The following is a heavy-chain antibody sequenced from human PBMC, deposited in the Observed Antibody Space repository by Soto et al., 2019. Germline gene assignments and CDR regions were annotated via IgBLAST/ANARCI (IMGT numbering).Heavy chain of an antibody. J-gene: IGHJ6*02. V-gene: IGHV1-46*01. Sequence: ASVKVSCKASGYTFTSYDMHWVRQAPGQGIEWMGIINPSGGSTSYAQKFQGRVTMTRDTSTSTVYMELSSLRSEDTAVYYCARGWGIAAAGAYYYGMYVWGQGTSVTVSS. CDR1: GYTFTSYD. CDR2: INPSGGST. D-gene: IGHD6-13*01. CDR3: ARGWGIAAAGAYYYGMYV.